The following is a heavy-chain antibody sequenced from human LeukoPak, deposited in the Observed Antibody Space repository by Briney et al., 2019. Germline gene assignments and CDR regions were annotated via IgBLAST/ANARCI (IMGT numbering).Heavy chain of an antibody. CDR3: ARGRSSSWYFDYYYMDG. CDR1: GYTFTSYD. J-gene: IGHJ6*03. D-gene: IGHD6-13*01. CDR2: MNPNSGNA. V-gene: IGHV1-8*01. Sequence: GASVKVSCKASGYTFTSYDINWVRQDTGQGLEWMGWMNPNSGNAGYAQKFQGRVTMTRNTSLSTAYMELSSLRSEDTAVYYCARGRSSSWYFDYYYMDGWGKGTTVTVSS.